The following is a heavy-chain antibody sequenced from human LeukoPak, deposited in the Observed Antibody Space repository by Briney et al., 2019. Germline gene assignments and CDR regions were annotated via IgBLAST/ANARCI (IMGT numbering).Heavy chain of an antibody. CDR1: GGSFSGYY. CDR3: AREYSSSAHYYYYMDV. D-gene: IGHD6-6*01. J-gene: IGHJ6*03. V-gene: IGHV4-34*01. CDR2: INHSGST. Sequence: SETLSLTCAVYGGSFSGYYWSWIRQPPGKGLEWIGEINHSGSTNYNPSLKSRVTISVDTSKNQFSLKLSSVTAADTAVYYCAREYSSSAHYYYYMDVWGKGTTVTVSS.